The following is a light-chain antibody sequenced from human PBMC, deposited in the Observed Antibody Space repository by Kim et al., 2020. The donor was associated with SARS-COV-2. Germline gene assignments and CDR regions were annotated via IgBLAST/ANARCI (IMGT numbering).Light chain of an antibody. CDR2: GKN. CDR3: NSRDSSGNHP. J-gene: IGLJ2*01. Sequence: SSELTQDPAVSVALGQTVRITCQGDSLRSYYASWYQQKPGQAPVLVIYGKNNRSSGIPDRFSGSSSGNTASLTITGAQAEDEADYYCNSRDSSGNHPFGG. CDR1: SLRSYY. V-gene: IGLV3-19*01.